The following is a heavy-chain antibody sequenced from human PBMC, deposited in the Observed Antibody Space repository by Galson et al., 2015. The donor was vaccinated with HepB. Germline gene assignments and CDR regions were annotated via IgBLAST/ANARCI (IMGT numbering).Heavy chain of an antibody. V-gene: IGHV3-30*18. D-gene: IGHD3-3*01. Sequence: SLRLSCAASGFTFSSYGMHWVRQAPGKGLEWVAVISSEGRHKYYADSVKGRFTISRDNSKNSLYLQMNSLRAEDTAVYYCAKGFRSRVMHVWGQGITVTVFS. J-gene: IGHJ6*02. CDR2: ISSEGRHK. CDR1: GFTFSSYG. CDR3: AKGFRSRVMHV.